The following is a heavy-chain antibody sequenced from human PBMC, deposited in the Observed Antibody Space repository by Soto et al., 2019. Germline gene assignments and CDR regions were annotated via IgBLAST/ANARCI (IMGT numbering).Heavy chain of an antibody. J-gene: IGHJ4*02. CDR2: INQDGSEK. Sequence: EVHLVESGGGLVQTGGSLRLSCAIFESTVSRDWMNWVRQAPGKGLEWVAHINQDGSEKYYVDSVKGRSTISRDNAKKSLYLQMSSPRPADSATSYCSGGGGDAFWGQGTLVTVSS. CDR3: SGGGGDAF. D-gene: IGHD3-16*01. V-gene: IGHV3-7*04. CDR1: ESTVSRDW.